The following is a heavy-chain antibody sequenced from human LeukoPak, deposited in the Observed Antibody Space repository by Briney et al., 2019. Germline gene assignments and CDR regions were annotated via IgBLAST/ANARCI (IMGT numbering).Heavy chain of an antibody. CDR2: IRGSGEST. CDR1: GFTFSSYA. Sequence: GGSLRLSCAASGFTFSSYAMNWVRQAPGKGLEWVSAIRGSGESTFYAHSVKGRFTISRDNAKNTLYLQLDSLRAEDTAVYYRAKPGYFTGSGSYYFDCWGQGTLVTVSS. V-gene: IGHV3-23*01. CDR3: AKPGYFTGSGSYYFDC. D-gene: IGHD3-10*01. J-gene: IGHJ4*02.